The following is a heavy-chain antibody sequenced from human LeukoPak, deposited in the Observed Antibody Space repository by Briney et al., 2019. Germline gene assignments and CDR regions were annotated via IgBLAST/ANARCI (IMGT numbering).Heavy chain of an antibody. CDR2: IYYSGST. CDR1: GFTFSSYG. V-gene: IGHV4-39*01. J-gene: IGHJ3*02. D-gene: IGHD3-22*01. CDR3: ASPYYYDSSGYTDAFDI. Sequence: GTLRPSCAASGFTFSSYGMSWVRQAPGKGLEWIGSIYYSGSTYCNPSLKSRVSISVDTSKNQFSLKLSSVTAADTAVYYCASPYYYDSSGYTDAFDIWGQGTMVTVSS.